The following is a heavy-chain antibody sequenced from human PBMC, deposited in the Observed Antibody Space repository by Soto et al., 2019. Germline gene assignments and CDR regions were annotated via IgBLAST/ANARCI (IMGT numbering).Heavy chain of an antibody. V-gene: IGHV3-23*01. CDR2: ISGSGGST. J-gene: IGHJ5*02. Sequence: GSLRLSCAASGFTFSSYAMSWVRQAPGKGLEWVSDISGSGGSTYYADSVKGRFTISRDNSKHTLYLQMNSLRAEDTAVYYCATDRIVPSTWFDPWGQGTLVSVSS. CDR1: GFTFSSYA. D-gene: IGHD1-26*01. CDR3: ATDRIVPSTWFDP.